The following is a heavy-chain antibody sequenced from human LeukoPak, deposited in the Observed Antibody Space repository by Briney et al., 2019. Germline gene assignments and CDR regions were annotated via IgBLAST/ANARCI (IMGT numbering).Heavy chain of an antibody. V-gene: IGHV1-69*05. CDR1: GGTFSSYA. Sequence: SVKVSCKASGGTFSSYAISWVRQAPGQGLEWMGRIIPIFGTANYAQKFQGRVTITTDESTSTAYMELRSLRSDDTAVYYCARDPGYGGSVDYWGQGTLVTVSS. CDR3: ARDPGYGGSVDY. CDR2: IIPIFGTA. D-gene: IGHD4-23*01. J-gene: IGHJ4*02.